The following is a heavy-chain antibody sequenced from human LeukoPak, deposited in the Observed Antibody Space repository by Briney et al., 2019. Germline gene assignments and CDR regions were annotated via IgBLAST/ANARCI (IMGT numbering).Heavy chain of an antibody. J-gene: IGHJ5*02. CDR3: ARTSDYYDSSGYYWFDP. V-gene: IGHV3-21*01. CDR1: GFTFSSFS. CDR2: ISSSSTYI. Sequence: GGSLRLSCAASGFTFSSFSMNWVRQAPGKGLEGVSSISSSSTYIYYADSVKGRFTISRDNAKNSLYLQMNSLRAEDTAVYYCARTSDYYDSSGYYWFDPWGQGTLVTVSS. D-gene: IGHD3-22*01.